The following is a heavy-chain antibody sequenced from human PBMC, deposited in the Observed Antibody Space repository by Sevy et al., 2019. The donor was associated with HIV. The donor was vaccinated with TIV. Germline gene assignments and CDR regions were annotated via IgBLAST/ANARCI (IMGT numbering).Heavy chain of an antibody. Sequence: GRSLRLSCAASEFSFRTYWMHWVRQGPGKGLVWVSRININGSLTNYADSVKGRFTISRDNAKKTLYLQMNTLKADDTAVYYCASTDYNDFTGFYSMTASAEFFQRWGQGARVTVSS. D-gene: IGHD3-22*01. J-gene: IGHJ1*01. CDR1: EFSFRTYW. CDR2: ININGSLT. CDR3: ASTDYNDFTGFYSMTASAEFFQR. V-gene: IGHV3-74*01.